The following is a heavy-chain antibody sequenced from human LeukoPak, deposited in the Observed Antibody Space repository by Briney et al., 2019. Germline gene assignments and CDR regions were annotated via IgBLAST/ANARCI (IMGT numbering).Heavy chain of an antibody. CDR1: GFTLSSYE. CDR3: ARDHSVGGSGWLVYYFDY. CDR2: ISSSGSTI. D-gene: IGHD6-19*01. Sequence: PGGSLRLSCAASGFTLSSYEMNWVRQAPGKGLEWVSYISSSGSTIYYADSVKGRFTISRDNAKNSLYLQMNSLRAEDTAVYYCARDHSVGGSGWLVYYFDYWGQGTLVTVSS. V-gene: IGHV3-48*03. J-gene: IGHJ4*02.